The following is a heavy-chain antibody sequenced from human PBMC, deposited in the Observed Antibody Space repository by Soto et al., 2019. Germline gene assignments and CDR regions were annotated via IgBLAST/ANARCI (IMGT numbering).Heavy chain of an antibody. J-gene: IGHJ5*02. CDR3: AHSIAAAGNWFDP. CDR2: IYWNDDK. Sequence: TLSLTCTVSGGSVNNNAYSWTWIRQPPGKALEWLALIYWNDDKRYSPSLKSRLTITKDTSKNQVVLTMTNMDPVDTATYYCAHSIAAAGNWFDPWGQGTLVTVSS. D-gene: IGHD6-13*01. V-gene: IGHV2-5*01. CDR1: GGSVNNNAYS.